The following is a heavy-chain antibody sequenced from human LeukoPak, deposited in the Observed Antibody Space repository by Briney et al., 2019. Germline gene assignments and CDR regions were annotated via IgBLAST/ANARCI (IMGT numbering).Heavy chain of an antibody. D-gene: IGHD1/OR15-1a*01. CDR1: GGSFSGYY. V-gene: IGHV4-34*01. J-gene: IGHJ4*02. CDR2: INHSGST. CDR3: ARDRRRLEHDY. Sequence: SETLSLTCAVYGGSFSGYYWSWIRQPPGKGLEWIGEINHSGSTDHNPSLKSRVTISLDTSKNQFSLKLTSVTAADTAVYYCARDRRRLEHDYWGQGTLVTVSS.